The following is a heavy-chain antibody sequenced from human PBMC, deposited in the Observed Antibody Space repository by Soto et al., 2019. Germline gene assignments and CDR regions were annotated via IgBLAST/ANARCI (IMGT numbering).Heavy chain of an antibody. CDR3: ARDLTGYSSGWHAIDI. CDR2: TYYRSKWYN. CDR1: GDSLSSNSAA. J-gene: IGHJ3*02. V-gene: IGHV6-1*01. D-gene: IGHD6-19*01. Sequence: SQTLSLTCAISGDSLSSNSAAWNWIRQSPSRGLECLGRTYYRSKWYNDYAVSVQSRITINPGTSRNQFSLQLNSVTPEDTAVYYCARDLTGYSSGWHAIDIWGQGTIVTVSS.